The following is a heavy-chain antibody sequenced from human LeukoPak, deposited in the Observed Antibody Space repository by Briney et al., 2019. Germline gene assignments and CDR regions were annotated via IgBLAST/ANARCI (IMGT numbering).Heavy chain of an antibody. V-gene: IGHV1-69*05. CDR3: ARADTAMPNDAFDI. Sequence: SVKVSCKASGGTFSSYAISWVRQAPGQGLEWMGRVIPIFGTANYAQKFQGRVTITTDESTSTAYMELSSLRSEDTAVYYCARADTAMPNDAFDIWGQGTMVTVSS. J-gene: IGHJ3*02. CDR1: GGTFSSYA. D-gene: IGHD5-18*01. CDR2: VIPIFGTA.